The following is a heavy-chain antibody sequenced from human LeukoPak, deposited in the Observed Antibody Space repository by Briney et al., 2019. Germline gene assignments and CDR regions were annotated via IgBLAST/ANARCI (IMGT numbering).Heavy chain of an antibody. V-gene: IGHV3-23*01. CDR1: GFTFSSYG. CDR2: ISGSGDDT. Sequence: GGSLRLSCAASGFTFSSYGMGWVRQAPGEGLEWVSAISGSGDDTYYADSVKGRFTISRDNSKNTLYLQMNSLRAEDTAVYYCAKDNGANAFDIWGQGTMVTVSS. CDR3: AKDNGANAFDI. J-gene: IGHJ3*02.